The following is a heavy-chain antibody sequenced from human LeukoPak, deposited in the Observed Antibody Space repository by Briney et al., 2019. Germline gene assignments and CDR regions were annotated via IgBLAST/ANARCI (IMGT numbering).Heavy chain of an antibody. CDR1: GGTFSSYA. CDR3: AANPDPPLGWFDP. CDR2: IIPIFGTA. Sequence: GASVKVSCKASGGTFSSYAISWVRQAPGQGLEWMGGIIPIFGTANYAQKFQGRVTITTDESTSTAYMELSSLRSEDTAVYYCAANPDPPLGWFDPWGQGTLVTVSS. D-gene: IGHD1-14*01. V-gene: IGHV1-69*05. J-gene: IGHJ5*02.